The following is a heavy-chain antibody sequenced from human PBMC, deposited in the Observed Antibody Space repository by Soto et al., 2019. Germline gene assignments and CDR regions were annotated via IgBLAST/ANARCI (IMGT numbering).Heavy chain of an antibody. CDR3: AKGYSSGWYGDY. V-gene: IGHV3-30*18. Sequence: QVQLVESGGGVVQPGRSLRLSCAASGFTFSSYGMHWVRQASGKGLEWVAVISYDGSNKYYADSVKGRFTISRDNSKNTLYLQMNSLRAEDTAVYYCAKGYSSGWYGDYWGQGTLVTVSS. J-gene: IGHJ4*02. CDR2: ISYDGSNK. D-gene: IGHD6-19*01. CDR1: GFTFSSYG.